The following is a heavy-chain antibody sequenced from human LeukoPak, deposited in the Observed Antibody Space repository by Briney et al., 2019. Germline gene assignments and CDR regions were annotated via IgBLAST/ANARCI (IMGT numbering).Heavy chain of an antibody. CDR1: GFIFSSYW. D-gene: IGHD6-13*01. CDR3: TRKEPGPKQQVAPRPSDI. V-gene: IGHV3-7*01. Sequence: GGSLRLSCAPSGFIFSSYWMSWVRQAPGKGLEWVANIIQDGSKKYYVDSVKGRFTISRDNAKNLLHLQMDSLRAEDTAVYYCTRKEPGPKQQVAPRPSDIWGQGTMVTVSS. J-gene: IGHJ3*02. CDR2: IIQDGSKK.